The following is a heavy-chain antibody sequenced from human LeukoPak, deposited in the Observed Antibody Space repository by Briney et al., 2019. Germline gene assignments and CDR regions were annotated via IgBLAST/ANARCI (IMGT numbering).Heavy chain of an antibody. D-gene: IGHD6-13*01. J-gene: IGHJ4*02. CDR3: ARGSWSAADTNIDY. CDR2: ISGSGGST. V-gene: IGHV3-23*01. CDR1: GFTFSNHA. Sequence: PGGSLRLSCAASGFTFSNHAMSWVRQPPGKGLEWVSGISGSGGSTYYADSVKGRFTISRDNSKNTLYLQMNTLRVEDTAVYYCARGSWSAADTNIDYWGQGTLVTVSS.